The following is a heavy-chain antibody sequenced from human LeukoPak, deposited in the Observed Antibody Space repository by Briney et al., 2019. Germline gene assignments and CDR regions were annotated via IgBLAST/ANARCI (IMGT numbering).Heavy chain of an antibody. CDR1: GFTFSSYG. CDR2: IWYDGSNK. V-gene: IGHV3-33*01. D-gene: IGHD3-3*01. Sequence: GGSLRLSCAASGFTFSSYGMHWVRQAPGKGLEWVAVIWYDGSNKYYADSVKGRFTISRDNSKNTLYLQMNSLRAEDTAVYYCARDHGGRDFWSGYLAYYFDYWGQGTLVTVSS. CDR3: ARDHGGRDFWSGYLAYYFDY. J-gene: IGHJ4*02.